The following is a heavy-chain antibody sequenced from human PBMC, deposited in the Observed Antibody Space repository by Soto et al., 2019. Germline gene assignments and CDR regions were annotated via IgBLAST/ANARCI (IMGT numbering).Heavy chain of an antibody. CDR3: ARAQYLADGAFDI. J-gene: IGHJ3*02. CDR2: INGDGRST. D-gene: IGHD2-2*01. Sequence: GGSLRLSCAASGFISRSYWMHWVRQVPGKGLVWVSRINGDGRSTSYADSVKGRFTISRDNAKNTLYLQMNSLRADDTAVYYYARAQYLADGAFDIWGQGAMVTVSS. CDR1: GFISRSYW. V-gene: IGHV3-74*01.